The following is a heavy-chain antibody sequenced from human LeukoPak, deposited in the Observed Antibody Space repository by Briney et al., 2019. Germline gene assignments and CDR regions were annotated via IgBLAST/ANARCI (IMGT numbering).Heavy chain of an antibody. D-gene: IGHD1-26*01. V-gene: IGHV3-30*04. CDR3: ARDSRYSGNIYYYYGMDV. J-gene: IGHJ6*02. CDR2: ISYDGSNK. Sequence: SGGSLRLSCAASGFSFSSYATHWVRQAPGKGLEWVAVISYDGSNKYYADSVKGRFTISRDNSKNTLYLQMNSLRAEDTAVYYCARDSRYSGNIYYYYGMDVWGQGTTVTVSS. CDR1: GFSFSSYA.